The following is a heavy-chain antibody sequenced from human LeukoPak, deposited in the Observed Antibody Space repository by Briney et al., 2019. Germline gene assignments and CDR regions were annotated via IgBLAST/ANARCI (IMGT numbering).Heavy chain of an antibody. D-gene: IGHD6-19*01. CDR2: ISRNGRNT. CDR3: ARVDSGSACAS. CDR1: GFTLSSYS. J-gene: IGHJ1*01. Sequence: PGGSLRLSCAASGFTLSSYSMHWVRQAPGKGLEFVSAISRNGRNTYYANSVKGRFTISRDISKNTLYLQIGSLRPEDMAVYYCARVDSGSACASWGQGILVTVSS. V-gene: IGHV3-64*01.